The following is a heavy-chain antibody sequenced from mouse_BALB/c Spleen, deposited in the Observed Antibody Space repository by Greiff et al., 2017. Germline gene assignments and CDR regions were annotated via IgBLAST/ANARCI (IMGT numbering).Heavy chain of an antibody. D-gene: IGHD1-2*01. CDR2: ISSGGGST. J-gene: IGHJ2*01. Sequence: EVKLMESGGGLVKPGGSLKLSCAASGFAFSSYDMSWVRQTPEKRLEWVAYISSGGGSTYYPDTVKGRFTISRDNARNILYLQMSSLRSEDTAMYYCARITTATGFDYWGQGTTLTVSS. V-gene: IGHV5-12-1*01. CDR1: GFAFSSYD. CDR3: ARITTATGFDY.